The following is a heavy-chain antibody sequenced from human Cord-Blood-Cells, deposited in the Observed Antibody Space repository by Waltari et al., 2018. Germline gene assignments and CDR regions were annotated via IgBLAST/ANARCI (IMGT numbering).Heavy chain of an antibody. D-gene: IGHD3-22*01. CDR1: VGSFSGYY. CDR2: INHSGST. CDR3: ARHSRSDSSGYNWFDP. J-gene: IGHJ5*02. Sequence: QVQLQQWGAGLLKPSETLSLTCAVYVGSFSGYYWSWIGEPPGKGLEWIGEINHSGSTNYNPSLKSRVTISVDTSKNQFSLKLSSVTAADTAVYYCARHSRSDSSGYNWFDPWGQGTLVTVSS. V-gene: IGHV4-34*01.